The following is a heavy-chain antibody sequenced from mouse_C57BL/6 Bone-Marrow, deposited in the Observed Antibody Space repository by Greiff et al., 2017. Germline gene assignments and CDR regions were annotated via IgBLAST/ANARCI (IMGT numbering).Heavy chain of an antibody. CDR1: GFTFSSYA. CDR3: ARDRYYSNYDY. V-gene: IGHV5-4*01. D-gene: IGHD2-5*01. Sequence: EVKLVESGGGLVKPGGSLKLSCAASGFTFSSYAMSWVRQTPEKRLEWVATISDGGSYTYYPDNVKGRFTISRDNAKNNLYLQMSHLKSEDTAMYYCARDRYYSNYDYWGQGTTLTVSS. J-gene: IGHJ2*01. CDR2: ISDGGSYT.